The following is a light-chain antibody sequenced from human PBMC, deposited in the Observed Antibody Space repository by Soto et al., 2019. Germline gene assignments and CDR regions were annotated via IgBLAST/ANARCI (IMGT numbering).Light chain of an antibody. CDR2: DAS. Sequence: EIVLTQSPGTLSLSPGERATLSCRASQSVTNSYLAWYQQKPGQAPRLLIYDASSRATVIPDRFSGSGSGTDFTLSISRLEPEDFAVYYCQQCARSPLTFGQGTKVEIK. CDR1: QSVTNSY. J-gene: IGKJ1*01. CDR3: QQCARSPLT. V-gene: IGKV3-20*01.